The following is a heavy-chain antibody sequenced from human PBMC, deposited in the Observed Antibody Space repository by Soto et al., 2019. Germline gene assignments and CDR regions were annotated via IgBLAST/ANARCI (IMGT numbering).Heavy chain of an antibody. CDR2: ISSSGSTI. Sequence: GGSLRLSCAASGFTFSDYYMSWIRQAPGKGLEWVSYISSSGSTIYYADSVKGRFTISRDNAKNSLYLQVNSLRAEDTAVYYCARGSSGYDYYYYGRDVWGQGTTAIVSS. V-gene: IGHV3-11*01. CDR3: ARGSSGYDYYYYGRDV. CDR1: GFTFSDYY. J-gene: IGHJ6*02. D-gene: IGHD5-12*01.